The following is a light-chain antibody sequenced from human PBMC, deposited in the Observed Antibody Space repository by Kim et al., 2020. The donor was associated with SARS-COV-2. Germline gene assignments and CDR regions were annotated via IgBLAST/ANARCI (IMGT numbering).Light chain of an antibody. Sequence: DIVMTQSPDSLAVSLGERATINCKSSQSVLYSSNNMNYLAWYQHKPGQPPKLLIYWASTRESGVPDRFSGSGSGTDFTLTISSLQAEDVAVYYCQQYYSTPLTFGGGTKLEI. CDR3: QQYYSTPLT. CDR2: WAS. V-gene: IGKV4-1*01. CDR1: QSVLYSSNNMNY. J-gene: IGKJ4*01.